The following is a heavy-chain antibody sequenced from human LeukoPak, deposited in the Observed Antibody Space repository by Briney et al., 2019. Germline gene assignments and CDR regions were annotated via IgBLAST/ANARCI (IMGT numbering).Heavy chain of an antibody. D-gene: IGHD6-13*01. J-gene: IGHJ4*02. CDR3: ARAHLVIPGIAAAGTIDTQGLDY. Sequence: SETLSLTCTVSGGSISSGGYYWSWIRQPPGKGLEWIGYIYHSGSTNYNPSLKSRVTISVDTSKNQFSLKLSSVTAADTAVYYCARAHLVIPGIAAAGTIDTQGLDYWGQGTLVTVSS. CDR1: GGSISSGGYY. V-gene: IGHV4-30-2*01. CDR2: IYHSGST.